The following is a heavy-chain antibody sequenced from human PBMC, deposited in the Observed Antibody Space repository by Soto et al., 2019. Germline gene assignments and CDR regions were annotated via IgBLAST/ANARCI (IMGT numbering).Heavy chain of an antibody. D-gene: IGHD6-13*01. CDR1: GFTFSSYG. V-gene: IGHV3-33*01. Sequence: QVQLVESGGGVVQPGRSLRLSCAASGFTFSSYGMHWVRQAPGKGLEWVAVIWYDGSNKYYADSVKGRFTISRDNSKNTLYLQMNSLRAEDTAVYYCVRDVGVAAAADSNFDYWGQGTLVTVSS. J-gene: IGHJ4*02. CDR2: IWYDGSNK. CDR3: VRDVGVAAAADSNFDY.